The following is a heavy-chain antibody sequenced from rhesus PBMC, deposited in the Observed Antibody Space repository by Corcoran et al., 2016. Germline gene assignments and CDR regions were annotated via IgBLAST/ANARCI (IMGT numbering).Heavy chain of an antibody. Sequence: QLQLQESGPGLVRASETLSLTCAVSGASIRSNWWSWVRQSPGKGLEWIGRISGSNWNTNYNPALKSRISISTDTSKNQFSLNLRAVTAADTAVYHCAKGGSEFFDSWGQGVLVTVSS. J-gene: IGHJ4*01. CDR2: ISGSNWNT. CDR3: AKGGSEFFDS. V-gene: IGHV4-173*01. CDR1: GASIRSNW.